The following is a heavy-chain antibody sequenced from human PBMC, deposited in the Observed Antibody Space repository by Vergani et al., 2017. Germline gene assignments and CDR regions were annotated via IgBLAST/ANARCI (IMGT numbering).Heavy chain of an antibody. CDR3: ARXGEVGIWGMYYYYYYMDV. CDR1: GGSISSSSYY. Sequence: QLQLQESGPGLVKPSETLSLTCTVSGGSISSSSYYWGWIRQPPGKGLEWIGSIYYSGSTYYNPSLKSRVTISVDTSKNQFSLKLSSVTAADTAVYYCARXGEVGIWGMYYYYYYMDVWGKGTTVTVSS. CDR2: IYYSGST. V-gene: IGHV4-39*01. J-gene: IGHJ6*03. D-gene: IGHD7-27*01.